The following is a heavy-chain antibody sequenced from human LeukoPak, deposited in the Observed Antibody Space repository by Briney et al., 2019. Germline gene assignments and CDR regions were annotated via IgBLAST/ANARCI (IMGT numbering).Heavy chain of an antibody. CDR2: IYTSGST. CDR1: GGSISSYY. CDR3: ARGLSGSSTYYYGMDV. Sequence: SETLSLTCTVSGGSISSYYWSWIRQPDGKGLEWIGRIYTSGSTNYNPSLKSRVTMSVDTSKNQFSLKLSSVTAADTAVYYCARGLSGSSTYYYGMDVWGQGTTVTVSS. V-gene: IGHV4-4*07. D-gene: IGHD6-6*01. J-gene: IGHJ6*02.